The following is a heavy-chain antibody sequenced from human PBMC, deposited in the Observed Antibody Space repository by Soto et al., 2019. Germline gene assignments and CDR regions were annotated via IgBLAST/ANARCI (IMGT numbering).Heavy chain of an antibody. J-gene: IGHJ3*02. CDR3: ARDKMYYYDSTHAFDI. CDR1: GYTFTSYG. CDR2: ISAYNGNT. Sequence: QVQLVQSGAEVKKPGASVKVSCKASGYTFTSYGISWVRQAPGQGLEWMGWISAYNGNTNYAQKLQGRVTMTTDTSTSTAYMELRSLRSDDTAMYYCARDKMYYYDSTHAFDIWGQGTMVTVSS. D-gene: IGHD3-22*01. V-gene: IGHV1-18*01.